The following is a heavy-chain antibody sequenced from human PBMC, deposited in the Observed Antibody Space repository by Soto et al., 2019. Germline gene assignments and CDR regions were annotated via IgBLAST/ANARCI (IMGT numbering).Heavy chain of an antibody. J-gene: IGHJ6*03. CDR3: ARTPGYCSGGSCYLDYYYYMDV. Sequence: GGSLRLSCAASGFTFSSYGMHWVRQAPGKGLEWVAVIWYDGSNKYYADSVKGRFTISRDNSKNTLYLQMNSLRAEDTAVYYCARTPGYCSGGSCYLDYYYYMDVWGKGTTVTVSS. V-gene: IGHV3-33*01. D-gene: IGHD2-15*01. CDR2: IWYDGSNK. CDR1: GFTFSSYG.